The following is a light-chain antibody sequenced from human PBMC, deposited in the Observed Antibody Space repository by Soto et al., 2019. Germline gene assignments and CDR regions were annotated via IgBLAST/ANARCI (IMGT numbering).Light chain of an antibody. V-gene: IGKV3-15*01. J-gene: IGKJ1*01. CDR3: QQYNNWPGT. CDR2: AAS. Sequence: EIVLTQSPGTLSLSPGERATLSCRASQSVTSNYLAWYQQKPGQAPRILIFAASSRATGIPARFSGSGSGTEFTLTISSLQYEDFEVYYCQQYNNWPGTLGQGTKVDIK. CDR1: QSVTSN.